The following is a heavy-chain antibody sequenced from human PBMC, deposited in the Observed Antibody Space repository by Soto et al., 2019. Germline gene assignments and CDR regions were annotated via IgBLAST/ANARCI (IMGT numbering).Heavy chain of an antibody. V-gene: IGHV3-23*01. D-gene: IGHD1-26*01. CDR3: ANPIVGATTRKDYYYYYYGMDV. J-gene: IGHJ6*01. CDR2: ISGSGGST. CDR1: GFPFRIYA. Sequence: HPWGSLRFSGASSGFPFRIYAMIWVGQAPGKGLDRASAISGSGGSTYYADSVNGRFTISRDNSKNTLYLQMNSLRAEDTAVYYCANPIVGATTRKDYYYYYYGMDVWGQGTTVTVSS.